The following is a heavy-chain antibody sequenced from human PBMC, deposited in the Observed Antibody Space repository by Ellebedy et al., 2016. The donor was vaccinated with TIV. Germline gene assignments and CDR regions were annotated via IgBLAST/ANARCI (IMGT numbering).Heavy chain of an antibody. CDR3: ARQSLDGAYYFDY. J-gene: IGHJ4*02. D-gene: IGHD1-1*01. Sequence: GESLKISXEGSGYRFTTYWIGWVRRMPGKGLEWMGITYPDDSDTRYSPSIQGQVTISADKSISTAYLQWSSLKAPDTAMYYCARQSLDGAYYFDYWGQGTLVTVTS. V-gene: IGHV5-51*01. CDR1: GYRFTTYW. CDR2: TYPDDSDT.